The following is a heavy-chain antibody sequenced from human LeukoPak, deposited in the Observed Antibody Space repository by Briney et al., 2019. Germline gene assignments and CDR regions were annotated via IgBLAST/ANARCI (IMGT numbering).Heavy chain of an antibody. D-gene: IGHD1-26*01. CDR1: GYTFTGYY. CDR3: ARVIKEGIVGATTLTDY. CDR2: INPNSGGT. J-gene: IGHJ4*02. V-gene: IGHV1-2*02. Sequence: ASVKVSCKASGYTFTGYYMHWVRQAPGQGLEWMGWINPNSGGTNYAQKLQGRVTMTRDTSISTAYMELSRLRSDDTAGYYCARVIKEGIVGATTLTDYWGQGTLVTVSS.